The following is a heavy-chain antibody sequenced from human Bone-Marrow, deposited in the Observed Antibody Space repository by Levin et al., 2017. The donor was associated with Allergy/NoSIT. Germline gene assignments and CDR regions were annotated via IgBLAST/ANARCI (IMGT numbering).Heavy chain of an antibody. J-gene: IGHJ4*02. CDR1: GFAFSNYW. Sequence: GGSLRLSCAASGFAFSNYWMHWVRQAPGKGLVWVSRINRGGTSTTYADSVKGRFTISRDNAKNTLYLQMNSLRAEDTAVYYCARDPFAENFGSGSYLDYWGKGTLVSVSS. CDR3: ARDPFAENFGSGSYLDY. V-gene: IGHV3-74*01. D-gene: IGHD3-10*01. CDR2: INRGGTST.